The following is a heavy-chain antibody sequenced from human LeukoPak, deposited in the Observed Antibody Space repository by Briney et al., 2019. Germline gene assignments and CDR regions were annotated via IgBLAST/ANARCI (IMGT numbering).Heavy chain of an antibody. CDR3: AREGPVDCSSTSCYADY. CDR2: VSYDGSNK. V-gene: IGHV3-30-3*01. CDR1: GFTLSSYA. J-gene: IGHJ4*02. Sequence: PGGSLRLSCAASGFTLSSYAMHWVRQAPGKGLEWVAVVSYDGSNKYYADSVKGRFTISRDNAKNSLSLQMNSLRGEDTAVYYCAREGPVDCSSTSCYADYWGQGTLVTVSS. D-gene: IGHD2-2*01.